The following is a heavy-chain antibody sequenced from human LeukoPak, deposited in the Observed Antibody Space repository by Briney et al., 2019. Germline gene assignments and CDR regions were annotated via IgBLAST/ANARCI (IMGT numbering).Heavy chain of an antibody. J-gene: IGHJ5*02. CDR3: ARVHSAAGSYWFDP. CDR1: GGSISSYY. D-gene: IGHD6-13*01. V-gene: IGHV4-59*01. Sequence: PSETLSLTCTVSGGSISSYYWSWIRQPPGKGLEWIGYIYYSGSTNYNPSLKSRVTISVDTSKNQFSLKLSSVNAADTAVYYCARVHSAAGSYWFDPWGQGTLVTVSS. CDR2: IYYSGST.